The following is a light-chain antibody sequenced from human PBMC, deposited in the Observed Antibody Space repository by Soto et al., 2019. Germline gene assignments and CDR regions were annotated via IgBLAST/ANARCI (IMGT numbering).Light chain of an antibody. CDR1: QSVISDY. V-gene: IGKV3-20*01. Sequence: ETVLTQSPGTLSLSPGETATLSCRASQSVISDYLAWYQQKPDQAPRLVIYGASGRAAGIPDRLNGSGSGTDFTLTISRLEPEDFAMYYCQQYGSSVFTFGQGPKLEMK. CDR3: QQYGSSVFT. CDR2: GAS. J-gene: IGKJ2*01.